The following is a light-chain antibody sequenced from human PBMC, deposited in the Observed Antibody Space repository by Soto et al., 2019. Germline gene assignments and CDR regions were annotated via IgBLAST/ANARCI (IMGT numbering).Light chain of an antibody. J-gene: IGKJ3*01. V-gene: IGKV1-39*01. CDR1: QYISSY. CDR3: QQSYSRPLT. CDR2: GAS. Sequence: DIQMTQSPSSLSASVGDRVTITCRASQYISSYVNWYQQKPGKAPKFLIYGASDLQRGVPSRFSGSGSGTDLTLTINSLQPEDFATYYCQQSYSRPLTFGPGTKLDIK.